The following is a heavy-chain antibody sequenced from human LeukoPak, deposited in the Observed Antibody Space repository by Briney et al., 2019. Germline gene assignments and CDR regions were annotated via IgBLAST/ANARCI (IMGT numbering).Heavy chain of an antibody. Sequence: GEALKISCKGSGYSFTSYWIGWVRQMPGKGLEWMGIIYPGDSDTRYSPSFQGQVTISVDKSISTAYLQWSSLKASDTAMYYCARRGYCGGDRYSEVDYWGQGTLVTVSS. D-gene: IGHD2-21*02. CDR2: IYPGDSDT. CDR3: ARRGYCGGDRYSEVDY. J-gene: IGHJ4*02. V-gene: IGHV5-51*01. CDR1: GYSFTSYW.